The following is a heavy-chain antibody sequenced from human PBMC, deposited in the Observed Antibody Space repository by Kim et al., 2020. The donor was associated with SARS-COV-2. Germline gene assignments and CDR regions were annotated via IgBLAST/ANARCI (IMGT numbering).Heavy chain of an antibody. V-gene: IGHV1-3*04. D-gene: IGHD6-13*01. CDR2: INTGIGAT. CDR1: GYTFTSYP. J-gene: IGHJ1*01. CDR3: ARDRGSPSGVPAA. Sequence: ASVKVSCKASGYTFTSYPIHWVRQAPGQRLEWMGWINTGIGATKYSQKFQGRVTITRDTSATTAYMELSSLTSEDTAMYYCARDRGSPSGVPAAWGQGALVTVSS.